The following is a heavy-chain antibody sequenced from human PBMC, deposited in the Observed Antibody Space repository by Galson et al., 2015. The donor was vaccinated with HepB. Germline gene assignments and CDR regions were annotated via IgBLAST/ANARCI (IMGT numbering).Heavy chain of an antibody. CDR2: TSYKSKWYN. V-gene: IGHV6-1*01. D-gene: IGHD6-19*01. CDR1: GDSVSSNNAA. CDR3: ARWLHREVYFDL. Sequence: CAISGDSVSSNNAAWNWLRLSPSRGLEWLGRTSYKSKWYNNYSVSVKSRITINPDTSKNQFSLQLNSVTPEDTAVYYCARWLHREVYFDLWGRGTLVTVSS. J-gene: IGHJ2*01.